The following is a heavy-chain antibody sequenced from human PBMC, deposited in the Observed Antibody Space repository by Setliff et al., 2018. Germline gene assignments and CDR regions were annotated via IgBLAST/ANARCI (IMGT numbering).Heavy chain of an antibody. Sequence: GGSLRLSCAASGFTFSNAWMSWVRQAPGKGLEWVGRIKSKTDGGTTDYAAPVKGRFTISREDSKNTLYLQMNSLKTEDTAVYYCTTDHPGGGSTWWGQGTLVTVSS. J-gene: IGHJ4*02. V-gene: IGHV3-15*01. CDR3: TTDHPGGGSTW. CDR1: GFTFSNAW. CDR2: IKSKTDGGTT. D-gene: IGHD3-16*01.